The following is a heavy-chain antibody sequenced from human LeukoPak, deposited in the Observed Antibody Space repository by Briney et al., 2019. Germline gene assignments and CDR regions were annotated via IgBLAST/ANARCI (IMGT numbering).Heavy chain of an antibody. D-gene: IGHD1-26*01. V-gene: IGHV3-48*04. CDR3: ASNGEVGATTPFA. CDR2: ISSSGSTI. CDR1: GFNFKHAW. J-gene: IGHJ5*02. Sequence: GGSLRLSCAASGFNFKHAWMNWVRQAPGKGLEWVSYISSSGSTIYYADSVKGRFTISRDNAKNSLYLQMNSLRAEDTAVYYCASNGEVGATTPFAWGQGTLVTVSS.